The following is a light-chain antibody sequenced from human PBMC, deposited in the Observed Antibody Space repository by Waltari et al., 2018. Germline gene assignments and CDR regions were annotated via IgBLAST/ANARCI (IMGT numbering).Light chain of an antibody. V-gene: IGKV2-30*02. CDR1: QSLLHSNGKTY. CDR3: MQGTHFPYT. CDR2: EVF. Sequence: DVVMTQSPLSLSITPGQAASMTCRSSQSLLHSNGKTYLSWFLQKPGQPPRRLIYEVFSRDSGVPDRFSGSGAGTDFTLKINRVEAEDVGVYYCMQGTHFPYTFGQGTKVEIK. J-gene: IGKJ2*01.